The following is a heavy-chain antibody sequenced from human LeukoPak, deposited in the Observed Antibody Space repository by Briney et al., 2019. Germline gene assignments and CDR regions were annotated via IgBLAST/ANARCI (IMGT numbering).Heavy chain of an antibody. Sequence: GRSLRLSCAASRFTFSSYGMHWVRQAPGKGLEWVAVISYGGGNKYYADSVNGRFTISRDNSKNTLFLQMDSLTAEDTAVYYCARDGYSGYDFYFDYWGQGSLARVSS. CDR1: RFTFSSYG. CDR3: ARDGYSGYDFYFDY. J-gene: IGHJ4*02. CDR2: ISYGGGNK. V-gene: IGHV3-30*03. D-gene: IGHD5-12*01.